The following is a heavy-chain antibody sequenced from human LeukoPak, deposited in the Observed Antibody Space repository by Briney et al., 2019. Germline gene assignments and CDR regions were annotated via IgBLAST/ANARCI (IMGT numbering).Heavy chain of an antibody. Sequence: SETLSLTCSVSGDSINSNYGSWMRQPPGKGLEWIGYIYYGGSTNYNPSLKSRVSMSVDTSKNQFSLYLSSVTAADTAVYHCARLLAGCPGGRCRAHFDYWGQGTLVTVSS. CDR3: ARLLAGCPGGRCRAHFDY. J-gene: IGHJ4*02. V-gene: IGHV4-59*01. D-gene: IGHD2-15*01. CDR2: IYYGGST. CDR1: GDSINSNY.